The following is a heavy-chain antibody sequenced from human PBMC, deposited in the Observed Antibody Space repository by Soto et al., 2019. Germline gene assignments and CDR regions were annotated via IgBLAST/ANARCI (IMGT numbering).Heavy chain of an antibody. J-gene: IGHJ4*02. D-gene: IGHD2-8*02. CDR1: GFSFGDYA. Sequence: GGSLRLSCVASGFSFGDYAMAWFRQAPGKGLEWVSTISNTIGDTFNRHYADSVEGRFTLSRDNSKNTLYLQMNSLRADDTAVYYCAKDPSSGPADFWGQGTLVTVSS. CDR2: ISNTIGDTFNR. CDR3: AKDPSSGPADF. V-gene: IGHV3-23*01.